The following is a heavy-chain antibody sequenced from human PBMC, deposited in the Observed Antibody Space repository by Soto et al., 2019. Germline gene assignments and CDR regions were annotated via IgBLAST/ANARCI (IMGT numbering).Heavy chain of an antibody. V-gene: IGHV3-21*01. Sequence: EVQLVESGGGLVKPGGSLRLSCAASGFTFSSYSMNWVRQAPGKGLEWVSSISSSSSYIYYADSVKGRFTISRDNAKNSLYLQMNSLRAEDTAVYYCARDSDYYDSSGYYYWSERHYDYWGQGTLVTVSS. D-gene: IGHD3-22*01. J-gene: IGHJ4*02. CDR2: ISSSSSYI. CDR1: GFTFSSYS. CDR3: ARDSDYYDSSGYYYWSERHYDY.